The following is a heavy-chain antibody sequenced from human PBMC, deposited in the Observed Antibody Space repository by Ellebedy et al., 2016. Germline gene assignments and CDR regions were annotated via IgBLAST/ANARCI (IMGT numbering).Heavy chain of an antibody. V-gene: IGHV3-15*07. Sequence: GGSLRLXXAASGFTFSNAWMNWVRQAPGKGLEWVGRIKSKTDGGTTDYAAPVKGRSTISRDDSKHTLSLQMNSLQTEDTAVYYCTTERHSYYYGMDVWGRGTTVTVSS. CDR1: GFTFSNAW. CDR3: TTERHSYYYGMDV. CDR2: IKSKTDGGTT. J-gene: IGHJ6*02.